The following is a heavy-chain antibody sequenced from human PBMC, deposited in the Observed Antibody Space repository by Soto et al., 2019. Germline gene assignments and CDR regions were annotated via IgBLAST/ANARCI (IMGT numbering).Heavy chain of an antibody. Sequence: QLQLQESGPGLVKPSETLSLTCTVSGGSISSSSYYWGWIRQSPGKGLEWIGTVYYNGNTYYNPSLKSRVTISGDTSKNQFSLKLSSVTPADTAVYYCARLNYSASGMDYWGQGTLVTVSS. CDR3: ARLNYSASGMDY. D-gene: IGHD3-10*01. J-gene: IGHJ4*02. CDR1: GGSISSSSYY. CDR2: VYYNGNT. V-gene: IGHV4-39*01.